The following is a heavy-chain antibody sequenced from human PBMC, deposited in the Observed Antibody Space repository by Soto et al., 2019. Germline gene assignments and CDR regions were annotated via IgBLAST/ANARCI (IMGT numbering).Heavy chain of an antibody. Sequence: PGGSLRLSCEASGFTFSSYGMHWVRQAPGKGLEWVAVISFDGSKTYYADSVKGRFTISRDNSKNTLNLQMNSLRAEDTAVYYCARASAPFDYSAHGTLVTVS. CDR2: ISFDGSKT. CDR1: GFTFSSYG. J-gene: IGHJ4*01. V-gene: IGHV3-30*03. CDR3: ARASAPFDY.